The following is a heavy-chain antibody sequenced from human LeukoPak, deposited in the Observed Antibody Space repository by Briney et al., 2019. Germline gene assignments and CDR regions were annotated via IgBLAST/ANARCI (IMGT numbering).Heavy chain of an antibody. CDR1: GYTFTSYD. J-gene: IGHJ6*02. CDR3: ARGLSSSWYGYYGMDV. D-gene: IGHD6-13*01. CDR2: MNPNSGNT. V-gene: IGHV1-8*01. Sequence: AAVKVSCKASGYTFTSYDNNWVRNATRQGLEWMGWMNPNSGNTGYAQKFQGRVTMTRNTSISTAYMELSSLRSEDTAVYYCARGLSSSWYGYYGMDVWGQGTTVTVSS.